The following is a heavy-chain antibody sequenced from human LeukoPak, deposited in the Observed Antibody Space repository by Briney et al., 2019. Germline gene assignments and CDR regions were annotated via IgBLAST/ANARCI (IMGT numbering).Heavy chain of an antibody. J-gene: IGHJ4*02. CDR2: ISDNGGGR. CDR1: GFIFRNYA. Sequence: HPGGSLRLSCGASGFIFRNYAVSWVRQAPGEGLEWVSGISDNGGGRYYADSVKGRFTISRDNSKNMLYLQMNSLRAEDTAVYYCAKESGALGAPLYDYWGRGILVTASS. V-gene: IGHV3-23*01. CDR3: AKESGALGAPLYDY. D-gene: IGHD4/OR15-4a*01.